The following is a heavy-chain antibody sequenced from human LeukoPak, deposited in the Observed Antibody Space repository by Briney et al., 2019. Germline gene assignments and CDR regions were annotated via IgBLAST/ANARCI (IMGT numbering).Heavy chain of an antibody. CDR2: INPNSGGT. Sequence: ASVKVSCKASGYTFTGYYIHWVRQAPGQGLEWMGWINPNSGGTNYAQKFHGRVTMTRDTSISTAYMELSSLRSDDTAVYYCARDEAEYSSSSCELWGQGTLVTVSS. CDR1: GYTFTGYY. CDR3: ARDEAEYSSSSCEL. V-gene: IGHV1-2*02. J-gene: IGHJ4*02. D-gene: IGHD6-13*01.